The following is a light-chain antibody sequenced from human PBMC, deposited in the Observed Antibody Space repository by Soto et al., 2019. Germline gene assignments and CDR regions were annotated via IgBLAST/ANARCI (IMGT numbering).Light chain of an antibody. CDR2: DAS. Sequence: EIVLTQSPATLPLSPGERATLSCRASQSVSSYLAWYQQKPGQAPRLLIYDASNRATGIPARFSGSGSGTDFTLTISXLEPEDFAVYYCQQRGTFGQGTKV. CDR3: QQRGT. J-gene: IGKJ1*01. CDR1: QSVSSY. V-gene: IGKV3-11*01.